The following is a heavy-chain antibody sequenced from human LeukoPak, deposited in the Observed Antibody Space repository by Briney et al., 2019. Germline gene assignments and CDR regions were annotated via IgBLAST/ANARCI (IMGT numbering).Heavy chain of an antibody. CDR1: GFTFSDYY. CDR3: TRDPRRLDY. CDR2: ISGNSGDI. Sequence: GGSLRLSCTVSGFTFSDYYMTWVRQAPGKGLEWLSYISGNSGDINYLDSVRGRFTISRDNAKNSLYLQMNSLRVEDTAVFYCTRDPRRLDYLGQGTLVTVSS. J-gene: IGHJ4*02. V-gene: IGHV3-11*05.